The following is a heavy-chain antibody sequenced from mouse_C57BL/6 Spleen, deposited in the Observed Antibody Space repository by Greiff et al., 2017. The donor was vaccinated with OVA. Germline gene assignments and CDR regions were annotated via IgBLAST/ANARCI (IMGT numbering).Heavy chain of an antibody. J-gene: IGHJ3*01. CDR3: ARNWDGYPFAY. CDR2: IWSGGST. V-gene: IGHV2-2*01. CDR1: GFSLTSYG. Sequence: VKLVESGPGLVQPSQSLSITCTVSGFSLTSYGVHWVRQSPGKGLEWLGVIWSGGSTDYNAAFISRLSISKDNSKSQVFFKMNSLQADDTAIYYCARNWDGYPFAYWGQGTLVTVSA. D-gene: IGHD2-3*01.